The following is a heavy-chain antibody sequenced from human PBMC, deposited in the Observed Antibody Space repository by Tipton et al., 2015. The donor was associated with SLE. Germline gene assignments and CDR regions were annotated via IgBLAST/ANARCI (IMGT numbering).Heavy chain of an antibody. Sequence: TLSLTCTVSGGSISSYYWSWIRQPPGKGLEWIGYVYHSGSAYYNPSLKSRVTISVDRSRNQFSLILRSVTVADTAVYYCASELLRDYFSAWGPDYWGQGTLVTVSA. J-gene: IGHJ4*02. D-gene: IGHD6-19*01. CDR1: GGSISSYY. CDR3: ASELLRDYFSAWGPDY. CDR2: VYHSGSA. V-gene: IGHV4-59*12.